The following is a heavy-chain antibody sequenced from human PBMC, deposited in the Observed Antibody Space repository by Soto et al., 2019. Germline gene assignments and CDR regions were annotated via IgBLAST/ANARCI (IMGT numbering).Heavy chain of an antibody. CDR1: GFTFSSYD. CDR3: AKEVGGWGFDY. D-gene: IGHD6-19*01. CDR2: ISYDGINK. J-gene: IGHJ4*02. Sequence: QVQLVESGGGVVQPGRSLRLSCAASGFTFSSYDMHWVRQAPGKGLEWVAVISYDGINKYYADSVTGRFTISRDNSKNTLFLQMNSLRPEDTAVYYCAKEVGGWGFDYWGQGPLVTVSS. V-gene: IGHV3-30*18.